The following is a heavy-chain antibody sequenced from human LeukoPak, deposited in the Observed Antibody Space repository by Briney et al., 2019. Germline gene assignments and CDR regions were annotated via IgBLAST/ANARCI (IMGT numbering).Heavy chain of an antibody. D-gene: IGHD3-10*01. J-gene: IGHJ4*02. CDR2: ISSSGSTI. Sequence: PGGSLRLSCAASGLTFSSYEMNWVRQAPGKGLEWVSYISSSGSTIYYADSVKGRFTISRDNAKNSLYLQMNSLRAEDTAVYYCARDEVTMVRGLFRFDYWGQGTLVTVSS. V-gene: IGHV3-48*03. CDR1: GLTFSSYE. CDR3: ARDEVTMVRGLFRFDY.